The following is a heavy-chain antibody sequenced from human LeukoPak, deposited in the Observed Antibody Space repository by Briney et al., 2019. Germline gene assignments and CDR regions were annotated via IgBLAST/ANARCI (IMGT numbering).Heavy chain of an antibody. J-gene: IGHJ4*02. CDR1: GFTFSIYA. Sequence: GGSLRLSCAASGFTFSIYAMSWVRQAPGKGLQWVSVIYSGGSTYYADSVKGRFTISRDNSKNTLYLQMNSLRAEDTAVYYCATGSVLEWFLFDYWGQGTLVTVSS. CDR3: ATGSVLEWFLFDY. CDR2: IYSGGST. D-gene: IGHD3-3*01. V-gene: IGHV3-66*02.